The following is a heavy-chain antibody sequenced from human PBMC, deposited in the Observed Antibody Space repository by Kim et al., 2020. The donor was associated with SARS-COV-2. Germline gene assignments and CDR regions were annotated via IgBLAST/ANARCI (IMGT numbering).Heavy chain of an antibody. CDR2: ISSSGSTI. J-gene: IGHJ6*02. D-gene: IGHD2-2*01. Sequence: GGSLRLSCAASGFTFSDYYMSWIRQAPGKGLEWVSYISSSGSTIYYADSVKGRFTISRDNAKNSLYLQMNSLRAEDTAVYYCAREPDCSSTSCRTYYYYYGMDVWGQGTTVTVSS. CDR3: AREPDCSSTSCRTYYYYYGMDV. V-gene: IGHV3-11*01. CDR1: GFTFSDYY.